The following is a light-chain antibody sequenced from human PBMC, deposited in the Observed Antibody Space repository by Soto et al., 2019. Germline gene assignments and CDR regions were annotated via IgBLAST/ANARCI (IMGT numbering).Light chain of an antibody. J-gene: IGKJ3*01. CDR3: QHYGGSFI. CDR2: NTS. V-gene: IGKV3-20*01. Sequence: EIVLTQSPGTLSLSPAEGATVSCRVSQSINSKSLVWYQRKFGQAPRLLIYNTSSRATGIPDRFSGSGSGTDFTLSISRLEPEDFAVYYCQHYGGSFIFGPGTKVDFK. CDR1: QSINSKS.